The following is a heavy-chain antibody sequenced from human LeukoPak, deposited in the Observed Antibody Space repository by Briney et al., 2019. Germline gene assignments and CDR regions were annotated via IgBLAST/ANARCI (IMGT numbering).Heavy chain of an antibody. CDR3: ARGRSRSAVPRWFDP. V-gene: IGHV4-4*02. CDR1: GGSISSSNW. D-gene: IGHD2-15*01. J-gene: IGHJ5*02. Sequence: SGTLSLTCAVSGGSISSSNWWSWVRQPPGKGLEWIGEIYHSGSTNYNPSLKSRVTISVDKSKNQFSLKLSSVTAADTAVCYCARGRSRSAVPRWFDPWGQGTLVTVSS. CDR2: IYHSGST.